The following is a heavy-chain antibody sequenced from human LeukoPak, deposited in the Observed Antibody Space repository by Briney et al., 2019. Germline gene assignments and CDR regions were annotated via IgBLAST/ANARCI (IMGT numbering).Heavy chain of an antibody. J-gene: IGHJ6*03. CDR1: GYTFTSYD. V-gene: IGHV1-8*01. D-gene: IGHD6-19*01. Sequence: ASVKVSCKASGYTFTSYDINWVRQATGQGLEWMGWMNPNSGNTGYAQKFQGRVTMTRNTSISTAYMVLSSLRSEDTAVYYCARQGAPGYSSGWFLRSYYYYYYYMDVWGKGTTVTVSS. CDR2: MNPNSGNT. CDR3: ARQGAPGYSSGWFLRSYYYYYYYMDV.